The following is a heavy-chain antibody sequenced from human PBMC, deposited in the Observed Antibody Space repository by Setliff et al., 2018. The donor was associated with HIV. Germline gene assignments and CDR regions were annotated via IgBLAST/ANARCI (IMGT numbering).Heavy chain of an antibody. J-gene: IGHJ4*02. CDR1: HGSFSDYY. Sequence: SETLSLTCAVYHGSFSDYYWSWIRQPPGRGLEWIGEINHSGSTYYNASFQSRDTLSVDPSKNQFSLNLTSMTAADTAVYYCARGHWVTGTTPIDYWGQGTLVTVS. V-gene: IGHV4-34*01. D-gene: IGHD1-20*01. CDR3: ARGHWVTGTTPIDY. CDR2: INHSGST.